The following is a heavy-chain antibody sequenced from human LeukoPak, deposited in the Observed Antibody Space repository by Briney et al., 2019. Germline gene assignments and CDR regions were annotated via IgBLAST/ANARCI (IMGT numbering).Heavy chain of an antibody. D-gene: IGHD6-13*01. CDR1: GYTFTSYG. J-gene: IGHJ3*02. CDR2: ISAYNGNT. V-gene: IGHV1-18*01. CDR3: ARDSSSWYFSHSFDI. Sequence: ASVKVSCKASGYTFTSYGINWVRQAPGQGLEWMGWISAYNGNTNYAQKLQGRVTMTTDTSTSTAYMELRSLRSDDTAVYYCARDSSSWYFSHSFDIWGQGTMVTVSS.